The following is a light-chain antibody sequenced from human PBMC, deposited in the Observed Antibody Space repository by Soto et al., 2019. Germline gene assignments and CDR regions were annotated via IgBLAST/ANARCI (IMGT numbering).Light chain of an antibody. V-gene: IGLV2-11*01. Sequence: QSALTQPHSVSGSPGQSVTISCTGTSSDVGGYDFVSWYQQHPGKAPKLMISDVSKRPSGVPDRFSGSKSGNTASLTISGLQAEDEADYYCCSYAGDLALFGGGTKVTV. CDR2: DVS. J-gene: IGLJ2*01. CDR1: SSDVGGYDF. CDR3: CSYAGDLAL.